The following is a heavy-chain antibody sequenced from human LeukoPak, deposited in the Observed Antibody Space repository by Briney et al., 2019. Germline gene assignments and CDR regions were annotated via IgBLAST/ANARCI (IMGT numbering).Heavy chain of an antibody. CDR2: ISGSGGST. V-gene: IGHV3-23*01. CDR3: AKDRGRYYDSSGYYWGYYFDS. CDR1: GFTFSTYA. Sequence: GGSLRLSCTASGFTFSTYAVNWVRQAPGKGLEWVSSISGSGGSTYYADSVKGRFTISRDNSKNTLYLQMSSLRAEDTAVYYCAKDRGRYYDSSGYYWGYYFDSWGQGILVTVST. J-gene: IGHJ4*02. D-gene: IGHD3-22*01.